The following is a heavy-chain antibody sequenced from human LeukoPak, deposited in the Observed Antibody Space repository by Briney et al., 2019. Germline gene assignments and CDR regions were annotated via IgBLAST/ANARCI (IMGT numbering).Heavy chain of an antibody. D-gene: IGHD4-17*01. Sequence: TSETLSLTCTVSGGSISSSSYYWGWIRQPPGKGLAWIGSIYYSGSTYYNPSLKSRVTISVDTSKNQFSLKLSSVTAADTAVYYCARHTVTTWAEYYFDYWGQGTLVTVSS. J-gene: IGHJ4*02. V-gene: IGHV4-39*01. CDR1: GGSISSSSYY. CDR2: IYYSGST. CDR3: ARHTVTTWAEYYFDY.